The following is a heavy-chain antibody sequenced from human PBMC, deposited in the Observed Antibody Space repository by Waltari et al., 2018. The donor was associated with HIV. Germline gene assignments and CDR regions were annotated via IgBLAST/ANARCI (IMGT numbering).Heavy chain of an antibody. J-gene: IGHJ4*02. CDR2: IGTAGDT. D-gene: IGHD6-13*01. V-gene: IGHV3-13*04. CDR1: GFTFSSYD. CDR3: ARAGQLVGFDY. Sequence: EVQLVESGGGLVQPGGSLRLSCAASGFTFSSYDMHWVRQATGKGLEWVSAIGTAGDTYYPGSVKGRFTISRENAKNSLYLQMNSLRAGDTAVYYCARAGQLVGFDYWGQGTLVTVSS.